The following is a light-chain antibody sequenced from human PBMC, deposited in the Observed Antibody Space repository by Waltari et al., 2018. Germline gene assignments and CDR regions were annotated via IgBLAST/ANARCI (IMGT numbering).Light chain of an antibody. CDR3: QQYNRWPPLT. CDR2: GAS. V-gene: IGKV3-15*01. Sequence: EVLMTQSPATLPVSPGERVTRSCRASQNIHDNLPWYQQKPGQAPRLLIYGASTRATDIPARFRGSGSGTEFTLTINSLQSEDLGIYYCQQYNRWPPLTFGGGTKVEIK. CDR1: QNIHDN. J-gene: IGKJ4*01.